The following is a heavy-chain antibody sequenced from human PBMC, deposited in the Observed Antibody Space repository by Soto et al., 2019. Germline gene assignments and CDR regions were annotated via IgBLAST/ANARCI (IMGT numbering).Heavy chain of an antibody. J-gene: IGHJ4*02. Sequence: QVQLVESGGGVVQPGRSLRLSCAASGFTFSSYGMHWVRQAPGKGLEWVAVISYDGSNKYYADSVKSRFTISRDNSNNTLYLQMNSLRAEDTAVYYCANWDYYGSFSDYWGQGTLVTVSS. CDR1: GFTFSSYG. CDR3: ANWDYYGSFSDY. CDR2: ISYDGSNK. V-gene: IGHV3-30*18. D-gene: IGHD3-10*01.